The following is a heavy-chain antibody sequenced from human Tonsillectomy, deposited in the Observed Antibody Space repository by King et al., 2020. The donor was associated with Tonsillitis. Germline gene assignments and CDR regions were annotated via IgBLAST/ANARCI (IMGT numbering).Heavy chain of an antibody. CDR1: GGPITKSIYY. CDR3: ARQEATGWPSFFDY. V-gene: IGHV4-39*01. CDR2: IYFSGTT. D-gene: IGHD6-19*01. Sequence: MQLQESGPGLVKPSETLSLTCTVSGGPITKSIYYWGWIRQSPGKGLEWIGSIYFSGTTSDNPSLESPLTMSVDTSKNQFSLKLRSVTAADTAVYYCARQEATGWPSFFDYWGQGTLVTVSS. J-gene: IGHJ4*02.